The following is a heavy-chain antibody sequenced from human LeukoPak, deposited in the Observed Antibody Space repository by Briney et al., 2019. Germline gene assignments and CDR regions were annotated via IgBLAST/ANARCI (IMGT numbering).Heavy chain of an antibody. V-gene: IGHV4-39*07. Sequence: SEALSLTCTVSGGSISSSSYYWSWIRQPPGKGLEWIGEINHSGSTNYNPSLKSRVTISVDTSKNQFSLKLSSVTAADTAVYYCARAQKYGSGSYYTYYGMDVWGQGTTVTVSS. D-gene: IGHD3-10*01. J-gene: IGHJ6*02. CDR2: INHSGST. CDR1: GGSISSSSYY. CDR3: ARAQKYGSGSYYTYYGMDV.